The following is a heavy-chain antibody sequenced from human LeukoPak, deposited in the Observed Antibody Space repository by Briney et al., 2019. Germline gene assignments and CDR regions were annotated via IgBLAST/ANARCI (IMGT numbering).Heavy chain of an antibody. V-gene: IGHV1-18*01. J-gene: IGHJ5*02. Sequence: ASVKVPCKASGYTFTSYGISWVRQAPGQGLEWMGWISAYNGNTNYAQKLQGRVTMTTDTSTSTAYMELRSPRSDDTAVYYCARDCSSTSCYVFDWFDPWGQGTLVTVSS. D-gene: IGHD2-2*01. CDR1: GYTFTSYG. CDR2: ISAYNGNT. CDR3: ARDCSSTSCYVFDWFDP.